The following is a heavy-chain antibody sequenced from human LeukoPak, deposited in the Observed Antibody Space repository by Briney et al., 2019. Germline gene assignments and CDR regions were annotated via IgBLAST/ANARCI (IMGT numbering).Heavy chain of an antibody. J-gene: IGHJ5*02. Sequence: PGGSLRPSCAASGFTFSSYAMSWVRQAPGKGLEWVSAISGSGGSTYYADSVKGRFTISRDNSKNTLYLQMNSLRAEDTAVYYCAKDRYYDNSANHYESESWGQGTLVTVSS. D-gene: IGHD3-22*01. V-gene: IGHV3-23*01. CDR2: ISGSGGST. CDR3: AKDRYYDNSANHYESES. CDR1: GFTFSSYA.